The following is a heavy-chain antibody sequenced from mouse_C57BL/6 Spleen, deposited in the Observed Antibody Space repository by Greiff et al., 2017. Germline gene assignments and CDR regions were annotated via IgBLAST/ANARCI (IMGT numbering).Heavy chain of an antibody. CDR3: ARSTYYGSSPFAY. CDR2: INPSTGGT. D-gene: IGHD1-1*01. CDR1: GYSFTGYY. J-gene: IGHJ3*01. Sequence: EVQLQQSGPELVKPGASVKISCKASGYSFTGYYMNWVKQSPEKSLEWIGEINPSTGGTTYNQKFKAKATLTVDKSSSTAYMQLSSLTSEDSAVYFCARSTYYGSSPFAYWGQGTLVTVSA. V-gene: IGHV1-42*01.